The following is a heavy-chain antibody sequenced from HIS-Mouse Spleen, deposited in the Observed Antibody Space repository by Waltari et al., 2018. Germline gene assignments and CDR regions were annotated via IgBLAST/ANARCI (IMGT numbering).Heavy chain of an antibody. J-gene: IGHJ4*02. Sequence: QVQLQQWGAGLLKPSETLSLTCAVYGGSFSGYYWSWIRQPPGKGLEWIGENKHSGSTNNNQPPKSRVTISVDTSKNQFSLKLSSVTAADTAVYYCARGQSKVAAAGYYFDYWGQGTLVTVSS. CDR3: ARGQSKVAAAGYYFDY. CDR1: GGSFSGYY. V-gene: IGHV4-34*01. CDR2: NKHSGST. D-gene: IGHD6-13*01.